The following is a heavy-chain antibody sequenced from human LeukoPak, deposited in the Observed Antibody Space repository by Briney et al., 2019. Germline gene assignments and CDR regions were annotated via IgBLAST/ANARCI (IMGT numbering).Heavy chain of an antibody. CDR2: IYYSGDT. CDR3: ARVNYDSSGYYYGGHFDY. J-gene: IGHJ4*02. D-gene: IGHD3-22*01. V-gene: IGHV4-59*12. CDR1: GGSSSSFY. Sequence: SENLFGTWSDCGGSSSSFYWSWIRQPPGKGLEWSGYIYYSGDTNYNPSLKSRVTISVDTSKNQVSLKLSSVTAADTAVYYCARVNYDSSGYYYGGHFDYWGQGTLVTVSS.